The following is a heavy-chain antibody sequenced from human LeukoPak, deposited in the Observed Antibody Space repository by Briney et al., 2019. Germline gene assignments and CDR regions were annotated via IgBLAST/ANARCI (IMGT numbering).Heavy chain of an antibody. Sequence: PSETLSLTCTVSGGSISSYYWSWIRQPPGKGLEWIGYIFYSGITNYNPSLKSRVTISIDTSKNQFSLKLSSVTAADTAVYYCARGAYYCDSSGYNWYFDLWGRGTLVTVSS. J-gene: IGHJ2*01. V-gene: IGHV4-59*01. D-gene: IGHD3-22*01. CDR3: ARGAYYCDSSGYNWYFDL. CDR1: GGSISSYY. CDR2: IFYSGIT.